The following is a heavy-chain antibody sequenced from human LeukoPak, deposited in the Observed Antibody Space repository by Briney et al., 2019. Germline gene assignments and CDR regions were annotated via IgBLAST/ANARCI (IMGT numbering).Heavy chain of an antibody. Sequence: GGSLRLSCAASGFTFSSYAMHWVRQAPGKGLEWVAVISYDGSNKYYADSVKGRFTNSRDNSKNTLYLQMNSLRAEDTAVYYCAKDKRTGSYYYDYWGQGTLVTVSS. CDR3: AKDKRTGSYYYDY. V-gene: IGHV3-30*04. J-gene: IGHJ4*02. CDR2: ISYDGSNK. D-gene: IGHD1-26*01. CDR1: GFTFSSYA.